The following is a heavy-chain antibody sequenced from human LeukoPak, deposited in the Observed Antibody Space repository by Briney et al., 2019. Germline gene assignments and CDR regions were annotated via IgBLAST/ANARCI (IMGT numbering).Heavy chain of an antibody. CDR1: GYTFTSYG. Sequence: ASVKVSCKASGYTFTSYGISWVRQAPGQGLEWMGWISAYNGNTNYAQKFQGRVTITADESTSTAYMELSSLRSEDTAVYYCARESHVDYYYGMDVWGQGTTVTVSS. CDR2: ISAYNGNT. J-gene: IGHJ6*02. D-gene: IGHD3-10*02. CDR3: ARESHVDYYYGMDV. V-gene: IGHV1-18*01.